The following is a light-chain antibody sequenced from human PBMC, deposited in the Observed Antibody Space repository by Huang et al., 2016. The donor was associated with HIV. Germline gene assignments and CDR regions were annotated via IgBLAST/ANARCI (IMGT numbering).Light chain of an antibody. CDR2: AAS. J-gene: IGKJ3*01. V-gene: IGKV1-9*01. CDR3: QQLNSYPEGFT. CDR1: QGISSY. Sequence: IQLTQSPSSLSASVGDRVTITCRASQGISSYLAWYHQKPGKAPKPLVYAASTLQSGVPSRFSGSGSGTDFTLTISSLQPEDFATYYCQQLNSYPEGFTFGPGTKVDIK.